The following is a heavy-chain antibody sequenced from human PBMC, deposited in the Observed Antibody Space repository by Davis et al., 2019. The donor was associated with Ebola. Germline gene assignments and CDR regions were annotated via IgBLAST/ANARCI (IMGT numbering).Heavy chain of an antibody. V-gene: IGHV1-18*01. CDR1: GYTFTSYG. J-gene: IGHJ6*02. D-gene: IGHD4-17*01. CDR2: ISAYNGNT. CDR3: ARGDHGDYYYYGMDV. Sequence: ASVKVSCKASGYTFTSYGISWVRQAPGQGLEWMGWISAYNGNTNYAQKLQGRVTMTTDTSTSTAYMELSSLRSEDTAVYYCARGDHGDYYYYGMDVWGQGTTVTVSS.